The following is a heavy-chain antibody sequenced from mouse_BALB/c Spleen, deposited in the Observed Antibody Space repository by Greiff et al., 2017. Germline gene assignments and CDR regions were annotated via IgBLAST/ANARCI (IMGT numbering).Heavy chain of an antibody. J-gene: IGHJ4*01. CDR2: INPSSGYT. CDR3: AIYDGYYHDYAMDY. CDR1: GYTFTSYT. Sequence: QVQLQQSGAELARPGASMKMSCKASGYTFTSYTMHWVKQRPGQGLEWIGYINPSSGYTNYNQKFKDKATLTADKSSSTAYMQLSSLTSEDSAVYYCAIYDGYYHDYAMDYWGQGTSVTVSS. V-gene: IGHV1-4*01. D-gene: IGHD2-3*01.